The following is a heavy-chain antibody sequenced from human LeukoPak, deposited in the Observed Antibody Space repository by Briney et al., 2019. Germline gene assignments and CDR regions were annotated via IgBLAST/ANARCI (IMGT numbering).Heavy chain of an antibody. CDR3: VRGGSVVASTTATDY. Sequence: ASVKVSCKASGYTFTGYYMHWVRQAPGQGLEWMGWINPNSGGTNYAQKFQGWVTMTRDTSISTAYMELSRLRSDDTAVYYCVRGGSVVASTTATDYWGQGTLVTVSS. J-gene: IGHJ4*02. CDR2: INPNSGGT. CDR1: GYTFTGYY. V-gene: IGHV1-2*04. D-gene: IGHD1-1*01.